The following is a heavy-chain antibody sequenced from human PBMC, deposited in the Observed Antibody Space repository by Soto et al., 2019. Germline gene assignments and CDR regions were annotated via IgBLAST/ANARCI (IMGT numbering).Heavy chain of an antibody. Sequence: GGSLRLSCAASGFTFNTYVMNWVRQAPGRGLEWVSGVSDSGETTLYADSVEGRFTISRDNSNDTLHLQMNSLRAEDTAVYYCAKEFYSLGASRLDFWGQGTLVTVSS. CDR2: VSDSGETT. CDR1: GFTFNTYV. J-gene: IGHJ4*02. CDR3: AKEFYSLGASRLDF. D-gene: IGHD1-26*01. V-gene: IGHV3-23*01.